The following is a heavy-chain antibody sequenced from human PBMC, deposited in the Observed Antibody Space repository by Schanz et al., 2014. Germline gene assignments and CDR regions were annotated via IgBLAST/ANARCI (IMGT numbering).Heavy chain of an antibody. Sequence: EVQLVESGGGLVQPGGSLRLSCAASGFTFSSYWMTWVRQAPGKGLEWVSTIYIHSVSTNYADSVKGRFIISRDSSKNTLFLQMNSLRAEDTAVYFCARDEGREGYNLAFDVWGQGTLVTVSS. CDR3: ARDEGREGYNLAFDV. D-gene: IGHD5-12*01. J-gene: IGHJ3*01. CDR1: GFTFSSYW. V-gene: IGHV3-23*04. CDR2: IYIHSVST.